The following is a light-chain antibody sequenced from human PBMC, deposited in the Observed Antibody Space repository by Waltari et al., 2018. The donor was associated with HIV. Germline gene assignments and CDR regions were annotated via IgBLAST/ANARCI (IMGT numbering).Light chain of an antibody. V-gene: IGKV1-12*01. CDR3: QQASSFPLT. J-gene: IGKJ4*01. CDR1: HPIKSW. Sequence: DIQVTQFPSSVSASVGDRVTISCRASHPIKSWLAWYTQKPGKAPKLLIYAASTLQSGVPSRFSGRGSGTDFTLTISSLEPEDFATFFRQQASSFPLTFGGGTRVEIK. CDR2: AAS.